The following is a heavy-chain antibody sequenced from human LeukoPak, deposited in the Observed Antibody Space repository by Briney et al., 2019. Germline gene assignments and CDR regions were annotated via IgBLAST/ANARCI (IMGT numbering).Heavy chain of an antibody. CDR2: FDPEDGET. D-gene: IGHD3-22*01. CDR3: AILYDSSGYYYSGLGY. V-gene: IGHV1-24*01. Sequence: GASVKVSCKVSGYTLTEFSMHWVRQAPGKGLEWMGGFDPEDGETIYAQKFQGRVTMTEDTSTDTAYMELSSLRSEDTAVYYCAILYDSSGYYYSGLGYWGQGTLVTVSS. J-gene: IGHJ4*02. CDR1: GYTLTEFS.